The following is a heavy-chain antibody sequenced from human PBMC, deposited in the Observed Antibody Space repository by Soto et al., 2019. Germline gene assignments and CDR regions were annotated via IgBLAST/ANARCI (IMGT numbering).Heavy chain of an antibody. D-gene: IGHD3-10*01. CDR1: GYSFTSYW. CDR2: IYPGDSDT. CDR3: ARRYYYGSGSPNALDI. J-gene: IGHJ3*02. V-gene: IGHV5-51*01. Sequence: GESLKISCKGSGYSFTSYWIGWVRQMPGKGLEWMGIIYPGDSDTRYSPSFQGQVTISADKSISTAYLQWSSLKASDTAMYYCARRYYYGSGSPNALDIWGQGTMVTVSS.